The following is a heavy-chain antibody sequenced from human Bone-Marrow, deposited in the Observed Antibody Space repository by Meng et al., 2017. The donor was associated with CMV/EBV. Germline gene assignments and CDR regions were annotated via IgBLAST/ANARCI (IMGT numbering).Heavy chain of an antibody. CDR3: AKDGATLLEWLPD. D-gene: IGHD3-3*01. CDR2: ISGSGGST. Sequence: GESLRLSCAASGFTFSDYYMSWVRQAPGKGLEWVSAISGSGGSTYYADSVKGRFTISRDNSMNTLYLQMNSLRAEDTAVYYCAKDGATLLEWLPDWGQGTLVTVSS. V-gene: IGHV3-23*01. J-gene: IGHJ4*02. CDR1: GFTFSDYY.